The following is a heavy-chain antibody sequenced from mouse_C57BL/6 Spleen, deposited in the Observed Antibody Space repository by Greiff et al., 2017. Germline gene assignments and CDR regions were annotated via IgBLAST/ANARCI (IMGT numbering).Heavy chain of an antibody. V-gene: IGHV1-69*01. J-gene: IGHJ3*01. CDR3: AARGEAWSY. Sequence: QVQLQQSGAELVMPGASVKLSCKASGYTFTSYWMHWVKQRPGQGLEWIGEIDPSDSYTNYNQKFKGKSTLTVDKSSSTAYMQLSSLTSEDSAVYYCAARGEAWSYWGQGTLVTVSA. D-gene: IGHD6-1*01. CDR2: IDPSDSYT. CDR1: GYTFTSYW.